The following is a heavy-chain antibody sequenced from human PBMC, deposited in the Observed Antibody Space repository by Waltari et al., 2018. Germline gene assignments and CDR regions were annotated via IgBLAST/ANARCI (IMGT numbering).Heavy chain of an antibody. V-gene: IGHV3-48*04. D-gene: IGHD2-2*01. Sequence: DVKVAVSGGKLVQPGGCLGPPWSAFGYNFRSYRLNWVRQAPGKGLEWISYITGSSRTIYYADSVKGRFTIFRDNAKNSLFLQMNSLRVEDTAVYYCARPVRPEGNYGMDVWGQGTTVSVSS. J-gene: IGHJ6*02. CDR2: ITGSSRTI. CDR3: ARPVRPEGNYGMDV. CDR1: GYNFRSYR.